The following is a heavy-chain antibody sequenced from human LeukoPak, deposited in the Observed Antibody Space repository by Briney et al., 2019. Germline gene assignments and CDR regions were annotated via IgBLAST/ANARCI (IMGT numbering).Heavy chain of an antibody. Sequence: SETLSLTCAVYGGSFSGYYWSWIRQPPGKGLEWIGEINHSGSTNYNPSLKSRVTISVDTSKNQFSLKLSSVTAADTAVYYCAGHIRGWYAEVPWYFDLWGRGTLVIVSS. CDR3: AGHIRGWYAEVPWYFDL. CDR1: GGSFSGYY. CDR2: INHSGST. D-gene: IGHD6-19*01. J-gene: IGHJ2*01. V-gene: IGHV4-34*01.